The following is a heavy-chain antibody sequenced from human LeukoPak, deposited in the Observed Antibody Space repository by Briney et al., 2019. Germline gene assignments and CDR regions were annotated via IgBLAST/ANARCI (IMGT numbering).Heavy chain of an antibody. D-gene: IGHD2-15*01. CDR2: IKQDGREK. CDR3: ARAGRKSRGVDIVRKKETGYYYYMDV. CDR1: DFTFITYW. Sequence: PGGSLLLSCAASDFTFITYWMSWVRQAPGKGLEWVANIKQDGREKYYAASVKGRFTISRDNAKNSLYLQMNSLRAEDTAVYYCARAGRKSRGVDIVRKKETGYYYYMDVWGKGTTVTASS. V-gene: IGHV3-7*01. J-gene: IGHJ6*03.